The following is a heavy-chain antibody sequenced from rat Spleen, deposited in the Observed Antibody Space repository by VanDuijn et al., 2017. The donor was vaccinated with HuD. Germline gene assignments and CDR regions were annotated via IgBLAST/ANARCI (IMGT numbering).Heavy chain of an antibody. CDR2: IWNTGGT. CDR3: ARDRGAGDYFDY. V-gene: IGHV2-41*01. D-gene: IGHD1-11*01. CDR1: GFSLTSYN. J-gene: IGHJ2*01. Sequence: QVQLKESGPGLVQPSQTLSLTCTVAGFSLTSYNVHWVRQPPGKGLEWMGVIWNTGGTRYNSALKSRLSISKDTSKSQVFLKMNSLQTEDTATYYCARDRGAGDYFDYWGQGVMVTVSS.